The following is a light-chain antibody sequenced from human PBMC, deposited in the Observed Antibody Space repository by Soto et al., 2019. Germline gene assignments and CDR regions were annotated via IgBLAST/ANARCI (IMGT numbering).Light chain of an antibody. CDR1: QSVTSS. CDR3: QQYGSSPA. V-gene: IGKV3-20*01. J-gene: IGKJ5*01. Sequence: EIMMTQSPATLSLSLGERAILSCRASQSVTSSLVWYQQKPGKAPRLLIYGASSTATGIPDRLSGSGSGTDFTITIKRLEPEDFAVYYCQQYGSSPAFGQGTRLEIK. CDR2: GAS.